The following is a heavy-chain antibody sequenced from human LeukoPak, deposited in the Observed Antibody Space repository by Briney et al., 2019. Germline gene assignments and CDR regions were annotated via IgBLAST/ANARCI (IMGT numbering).Heavy chain of an antibody. J-gene: IGHJ4*02. CDR1: GYTFTDYY. V-gene: IGHV1-2*02. CDR3: ARDWGGDYYDSSGYSLPPRGDFDY. Sequence: GASVKVSCKASGYTFTDYYMHWVRQAPGQGLEWMGWINPNSGGTNYAQKFQGRVTMTRDTSISTAYMELSRLRSDDTAVYYCARDWGGDYYDSSGYSLPPRGDFDYWGQGTLVTVSS. D-gene: IGHD3-22*01. CDR2: INPNSGGT.